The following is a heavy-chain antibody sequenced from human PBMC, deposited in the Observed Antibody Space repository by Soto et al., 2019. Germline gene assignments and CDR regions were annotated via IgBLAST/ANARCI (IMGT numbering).Heavy chain of an antibody. CDR3: AKDNLRATMGSFDI. Sequence: EVQLVESGGGLVQPGRSLRLSCAASGFTFDDYAMHWVRQAPGKGLEWVSGISWNSGSIGYADSVKGRFTISRDNAKNSLYLQMNSLRAEDTALYYCAKDNLRATMGSFDIWGQGKMVTVSS. D-gene: IGHD5-12*01. V-gene: IGHV3-9*01. J-gene: IGHJ3*02. CDR1: GFTFDDYA. CDR2: ISWNSGSI.